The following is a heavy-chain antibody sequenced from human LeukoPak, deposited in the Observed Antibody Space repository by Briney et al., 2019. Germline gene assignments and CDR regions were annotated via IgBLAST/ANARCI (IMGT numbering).Heavy chain of an antibody. Sequence: PSETLSLTCTVSGGSISSYYWSWIRQPPGKGLEWIGYISYSGSTNFNPSLKSRVTILVDTSKNQFSLKLSSVTAADTAVYYCAREGTAGTNLNWFDPWGQGTLVTVSS. CDR2: ISYSGST. D-gene: IGHD1-1*01. J-gene: IGHJ5*02. V-gene: IGHV4-59*01. CDR1: GGSISSYY. CDR3: AREGTAGTNLNWFDP.